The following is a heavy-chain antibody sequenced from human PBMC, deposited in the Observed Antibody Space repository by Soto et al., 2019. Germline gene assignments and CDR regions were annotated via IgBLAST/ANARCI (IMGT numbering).Heavy chain of an antibody. CDR3: ARAVRCGEDSFSVGSSGGSCYPFDY. CDR1: GGSISSYY. V-gene: IGHV4-59*01. CDR2: IYYSGST. Sequence: PSETLSLTCTVSGGSISSYYWSWIRQPPGKGLEWIGYIYYSGSTNYNPSLKSRVTISVDTSKNQFSLKLSSVTAADTAVYYCARAVRCGEDSFSVGSSGGSCYPFDYWGQGTLVTVSS. J-gene: IGHJ4*02. D-gene: IGHD2-15*01.